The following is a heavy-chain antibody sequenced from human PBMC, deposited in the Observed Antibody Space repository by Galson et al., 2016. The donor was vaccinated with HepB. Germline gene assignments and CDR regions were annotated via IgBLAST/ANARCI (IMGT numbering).Heavy chain of an antibody. CDR1: GFTFSRYG. CDR3: AKEGEAYCGTDCSLDY. CDR2: ISYDGSRK. V-gene: IGHV3-30*18. J-gene: IGHJ4*02. Sequence: SLRLSCAASGFTFSRYGMLWVRQAPGKGLQWVALISYDGSRKYYADSVKGRFTISRDNSKNTLFLQMSSLRAEDTAVYYCAKEGEAYCGTDCSLDYWGQETLITVSS. D-gene: IGHD2-21*02.